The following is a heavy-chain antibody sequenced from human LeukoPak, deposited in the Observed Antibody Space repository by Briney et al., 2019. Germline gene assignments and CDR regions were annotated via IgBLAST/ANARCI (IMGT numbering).Heavy chain of an antibody. CDR2: IYASGRT. D-gene: IGHD1-26*01. J-gene: IGHJ4*02. CDR3: AGGSTAPYYFDY. V-gene: IGHV4-4*07. CDR1: GDSISKYY. Sequence: SETLSLTCTVSGDSISKYYWNWIRQPAGKGLEWIGRIYASGRTTNNPSLKSRVTISLDRSQNQFSLRLSSVTAADTAVYYCAGGSTAPYYFDYWGQGTLVTVSS.